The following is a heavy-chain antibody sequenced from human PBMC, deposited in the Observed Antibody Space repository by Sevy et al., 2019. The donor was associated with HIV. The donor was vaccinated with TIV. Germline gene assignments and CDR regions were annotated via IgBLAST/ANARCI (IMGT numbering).Heavy chain of an antibody. V-gene: IGHV4-4*07. CDR2: IYTSGRT. CDR3: TRGXVXLWPSGFDY. D-gene: IGHD5-18*01. J-gene: IGHJ4*02. CDR1: GDSISSYY. Sequence: SETLSLTCTVSGDSISSYYWSWIRQPAGKGLEWIGRIYTSGRTNYNPSLKSRVTMSVDTSKNQFSLKLRSVTAADTAVYXCTRGXVXLWPSGFDYWGQGTLVTVSS.